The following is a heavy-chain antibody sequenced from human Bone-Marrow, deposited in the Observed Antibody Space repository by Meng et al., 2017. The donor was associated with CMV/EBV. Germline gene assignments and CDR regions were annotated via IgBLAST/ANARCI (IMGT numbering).Heavy chain of an antibody. CDR2: IHPGDSDT. J-gene: IGHJ6*02. D-gene: IGHD5-12*01. V-gene: IGHV5-51*01. CDR1: GFIFDSYW. Sequence: KVSCKVSGFIFDSYWIGWVRQMPGKGLEWMGIIHPGDSDTRYSPSFQGQVTISADKSISTAYLQWSSLKASDTAIYYCASPPWPHYYYGMDVWGQGTTVTVSS. CDR3: ASPPWPHYYYGMDV.